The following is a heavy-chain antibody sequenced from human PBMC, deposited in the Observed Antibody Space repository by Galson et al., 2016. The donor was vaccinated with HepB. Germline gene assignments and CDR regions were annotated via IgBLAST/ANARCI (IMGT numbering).Heavy chain of an antibody. V-gene: IGHV4-30-4*01. Sequence: TLSLTCTVSGGSISSGDYYWSWIRQPPGKGLEWIGYIYYSGSTYYNPSLKSRVTISVDTSKNQFSLKLSSVTAADTAVYYCARDTTVTTSRGYYYYYGMDVWGQGTTVTVSS. CDR1: GGSISSGDYY. D-gene: IGHD4-17*01. J-gene: IGHJ6*02. CDR2: IYYSGST. CDR3: ARDTTVTTSRGYYYYYGMDV.